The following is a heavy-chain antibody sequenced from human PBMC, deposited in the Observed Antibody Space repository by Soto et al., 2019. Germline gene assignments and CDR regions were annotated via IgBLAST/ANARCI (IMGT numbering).Heavy chain of an antibody. J-gene: IGHJ6*02. CDR1: GGSFSGYY. CDR2: INHSGST. CDR3: ARGTGYSDYDYLYYYYYYGMDV. Sequence: PSETLSLTCAVYGGSFSGYYWSWIRQPPGKGLEWIGEINHSGSTNYNPSLKSRVTISVDTSKNQFSLKLSSVTAADTAVYYCARGTGYSDYDYLYYYYYYGMDVWGQGTTVTVSS. D-gene: IGHD5-12*01. V-gene: IGHV4-34*01.